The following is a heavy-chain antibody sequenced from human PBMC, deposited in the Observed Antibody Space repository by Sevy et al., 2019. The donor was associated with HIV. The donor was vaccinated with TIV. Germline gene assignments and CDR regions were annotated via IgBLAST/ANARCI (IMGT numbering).Heavy chain of an antibody. CDR3: ARGLGGGTIAADY. D-gene: IGHD1-1*01. Sequence: GGSLRLSCAASGFTFSPYAMNWVRQAPGKGLEWVSYISSSSTIYYADPVKGRFTISRDNAKNSLYLQMNSLRAEDTAVYYCARGLGGGTIAADYWGQGALVTVSS. J-gene: IGHJ4*02. CDR1: GFTFSPYA. CDR2: ISSSSTI. V-gene: IGHV3-48*01.